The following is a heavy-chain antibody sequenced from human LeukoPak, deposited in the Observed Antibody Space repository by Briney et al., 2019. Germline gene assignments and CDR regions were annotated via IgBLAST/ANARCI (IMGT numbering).Heavy chain of an antibody. CDR3: ASSLYYYDSSGYYSDAFDI. CDR2: IYTSGST. J-gene: IGHJ3*02. CDR1: GGSISSGSYY. D-gene: IGHD3-22*01. V-gene: IGHV4-61*02. Sequence: ASETLSLTCTVSGGSISSGSYYWSWLPQPAGKGLEWIGRIYTSGSTNYNPSLKSRVTISVDTSKNQFSLKLSSVTAADTAVYYCASSLYYYDSSGYYSDAFDIWGQGTMVTVSS.